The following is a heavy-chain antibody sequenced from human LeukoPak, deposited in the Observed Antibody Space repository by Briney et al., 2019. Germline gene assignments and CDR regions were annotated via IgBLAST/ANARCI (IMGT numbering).Heavy chain of an antibody. Sequence: SETLSLTCAVYGGSFSGYYWSWIRQPPGKGLEWIGEINHSGSTNYNPSLKSRVTISVDTSKNQFSLKLSSVTAADRAVYYCARGLAAGSSLFFDYWGQGTLVTVSS. CDR1: GGSFSGYY. V-gene: IGHV4-34*01. J-gene: IGHJ4*02. D-gene: IGHD6-13*01. CDR3: ARGLAAGSSLFFDY. CDR2: INHSGST.